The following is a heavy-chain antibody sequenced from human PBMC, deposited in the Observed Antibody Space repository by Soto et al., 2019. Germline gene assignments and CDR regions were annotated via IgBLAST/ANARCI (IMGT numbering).Heavy chain of an antibody. CDR2: IYYSGST. D-gene: IGHD4-17*01. Sequence: PSETLSLTCTVSCGSISSCGYYWSWIRQHPGKGLEWIGYIYYSGSTYYNPSLKSRVTISVDTSKNQFSLKLSSVTAADTAVYYCARDYGDYLDYWGQGTLVTVSS. J-gene: IGHJ4*02. CDR3: ARDYGDYLDY. CDR1: CGSISSCGYY. V-gene: IGHV4-31*03.